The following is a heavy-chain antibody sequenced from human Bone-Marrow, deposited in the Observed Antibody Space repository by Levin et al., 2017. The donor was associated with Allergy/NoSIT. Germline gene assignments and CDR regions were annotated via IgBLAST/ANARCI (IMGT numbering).Heavy chain of an antibody. J-gene: IGHJ4*02. CDR3: ARVARYSSSGLDFDY. D-gene: IGHD6-13*01. CDR2: ISYDGSNK. CDR1: GFTFSSYA. V-gene: IGHV3-30-3*01. Sequence: GGSLRLSCAASGFTFSSYAMHWVRQAPGKGLEWVAVISYDGSNKYYADSVKGRFTISRDNSKNTLYLQMNSLRAEDTAVYYCARVARYSSSGLDFDYWGQGTLVTVSS.